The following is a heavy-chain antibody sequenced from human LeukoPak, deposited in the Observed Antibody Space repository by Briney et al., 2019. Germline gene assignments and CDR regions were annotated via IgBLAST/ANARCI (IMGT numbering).Heavy chain of an antibody. J-gene: IGHJ4*02. Sequence: ASVKVSCKASGYTFTSYDINWVRQATGQGLEWMGWMNPNSGNTGYAQKFQGRVTMTRNTSISTAYMELSSLRSEDTAVYYCARETGIGRNVRRYFDYWGQGTLVTVSS. CDR1: GYTFTSYD. V-gene: IGHV1-8*01. CDR3: ARETGIGRNVRRYFDY. CDR2: MNPNSGNT.